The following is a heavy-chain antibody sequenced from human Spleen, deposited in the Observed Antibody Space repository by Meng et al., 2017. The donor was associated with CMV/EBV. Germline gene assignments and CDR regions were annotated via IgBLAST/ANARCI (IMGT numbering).Heavy chain of an antibody. CDR3: AKQYYDFWSGYQYNWFDP. V-gene: IGHV3-30*04. D-gene: IGHD3-3*01. CDR1: GFTFSSYA. J-gene: IGHJ5*02. CDR2: ISYDGSNK. Sequence: GGSLRLSCAASGFTFSSYAMHWVRQAPGKGLEWVAVISYDGSNKYYADSVKGRFTISRDNSKNTLYLQMNSLRAEDTAVYYRAKQYYDFWSGYQYNWFDPWGQGTLVTVSS.